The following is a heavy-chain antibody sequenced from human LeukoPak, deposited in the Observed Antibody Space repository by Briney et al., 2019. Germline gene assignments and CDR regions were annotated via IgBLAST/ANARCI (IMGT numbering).Heavy chain of an antibody. D-gene: IGHD3-22*01. V-gene: IGHV3-23*01. Sequence: GGSLRLSCAASGFTFSTYAMSWVRQAPGKGLEWVSSISNSGGTTYYADSVKGRFTISRDNSRNTLVLQMNSLRAEDTAVYYCTTYYYDSSGYYYPYYFDYWGQGTLVTVSS. CDR2: ISNSGGTT. CDR3: TTYYYDSSGYYYPYYFDY. J-gene: IGHJ4*02. CDR1: GFTFSTYA.